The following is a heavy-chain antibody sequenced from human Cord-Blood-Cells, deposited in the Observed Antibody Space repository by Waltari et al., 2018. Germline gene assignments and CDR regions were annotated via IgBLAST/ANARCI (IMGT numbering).Heavy chain of an antibody. CDR1: GGTFSSYA. D-gene: IGHD7-27*01. J-gene: IGHJ4*02. Sequence: QVQLVQSGAEVKKPGSSVKVSCKASGGTFSSYAISWVRQAPGQGLEWMGVINPIVGTANYAQKFQGRGTITADESTSTAYMELSSLGSEDTAVYYCARDIIGDRGFDYWGQGTLVTVSS. CDR2: INPIVGTA. CDR3: ARDIIGDRGFDY. V-gene: IGHV1-69*01.